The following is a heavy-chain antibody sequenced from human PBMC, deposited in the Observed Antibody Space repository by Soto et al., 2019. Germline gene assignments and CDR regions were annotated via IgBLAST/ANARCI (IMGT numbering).Heavy chain of an antibody. V-gene: IGHV4-59*08. D-gene: IGHD1-26*01. CDR3: AGGGSRPDAFDI. Sequence: QVQLQVSGPGLVRPSETLSLTCTVSGVSISYNYWNWVRQPPGKGLEWIGYIYYTGNVKYKSSLKSRVSISIDRSKNQFSLNVTAVTAADTAVYYGAGGGSRPDAFDIWGQGTTVTISS. J-gene: IGHJ3*02. CDR1: GVSISYNY. CDR2: IYYTGNV.